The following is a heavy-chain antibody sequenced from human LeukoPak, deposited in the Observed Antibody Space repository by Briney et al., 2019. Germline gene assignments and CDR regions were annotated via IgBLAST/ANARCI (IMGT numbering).Heavy chain of an antibody. CDR2: ISSSGSTI. Sequence: PGGSLRLSCAASGFTFSDYYMSWIRQAPGKGLEWVSYISSSGSTIYYADSVKGRFTISRDNAKNSLYLQMNSLRAEDTAVYYCARDLNSGSYYYYYGMDVWGQGTTVTVSS. D-gene: IGHD3-10*01. CDR3: ARDLNSGSYYYYYGMDV. CDR1: GFTFSDYY. J-gene: IGHJ6*02. V-gene: IGHV3-11*01.